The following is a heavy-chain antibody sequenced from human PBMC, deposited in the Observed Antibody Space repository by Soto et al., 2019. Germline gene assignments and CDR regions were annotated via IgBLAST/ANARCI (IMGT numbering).Heavy chain of an antibody. CDR1: GFTFSSYA. Sequence: GGSLRLSCAASGFTFSSYAMSWVRQAPGKGLEWVSAISGSGGSTYYADSVKGRFTISRDNSKNTLYLQMNSLRAEDTAVYYCAKWILYSSSWYPPFDYWGQGTLVTVSS. CDR2: ISGSGGST. D-gene: IGHD6-13*01. CDR3: AKWILYSSSWYPPFDY. V-gene: IGHV3-23*01. J-gene: IGHJ4*02.